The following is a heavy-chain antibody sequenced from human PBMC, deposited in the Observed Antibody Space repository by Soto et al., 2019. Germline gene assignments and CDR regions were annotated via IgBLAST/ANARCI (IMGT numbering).Heavy chain of an antibody. V-gene: IGHV3-13*01. D-gene: IGHD6-13*01. J-gene: IGHJ3*02. CDR3: ARGEPGIAAAGRNDAFDI. CDR1: GFTFSSYD. CDR2: IGTAGDT. Sequence: GESLKISCAASGFTFSSYDMHWVRQATGKGLEWVSAIGTAGDTYYPGSVKGRFTISRENAKNSLYLQMNSLRAGDTAVYYCARGEPGIAAAGRNDAFDIWGQGTMVTVSS.